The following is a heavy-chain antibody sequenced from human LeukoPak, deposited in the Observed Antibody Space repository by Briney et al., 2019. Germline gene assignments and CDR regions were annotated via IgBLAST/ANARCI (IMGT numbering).Heavy chain of an antibody. CDR1: GASISSYY. CDR3: ARMTTSNWFDP. D-gene: IGHD5-24*01. Sequence: SETLSLTCTVSGASISSYYWSWIRQPPGKGPEWVGYIYYSGSTNYNPSLESRLTISKDPSKNQFSLRLTSVTAADTAVYYCARMTTSNWFDPWGPGTLVTVSS. CDR2: IYYSGST. V-gene: IGHV4-59*01. J-gene: IGHJ5*02.